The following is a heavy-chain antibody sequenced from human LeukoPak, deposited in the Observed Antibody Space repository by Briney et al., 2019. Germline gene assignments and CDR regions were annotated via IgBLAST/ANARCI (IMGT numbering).Heavy chain of an antibody. D-gene: IGHD3-22*01. V-gene: IGHV3-23*01. Sequence: GGSLRLSCAASGFTFSSYAMSWVRQAPGKGLEWVSAISGSGGSTYYADSVKGRFTISRDNSKNTLYLQMNSLRAEDTAVYYCAKDYCDSSGYYHSPFFDYWGQGTLVTVSS. CDR3: AKDYCDSSGYYHSPFFDY. J-gene: IGHJ4*02. CDR1: GFTFSSYA. CDR2: ISGSGGST.